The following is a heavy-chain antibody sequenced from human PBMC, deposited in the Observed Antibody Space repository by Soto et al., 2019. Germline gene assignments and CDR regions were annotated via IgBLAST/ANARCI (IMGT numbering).Heavy chain of an antibody. CDR1: GYTFTSYA. Sequence: SCKASGYTFTSYAMHWVRQAPGKGLEWVAVISYDGSNKYYADSVKGRFTISRDNSKNTLYLQMNSLRAEDTAVYYCARVSDYWGQGTLVTVSS. J-gene: IGHJ4*02. V-gene: IGHV3-30-3*01. CDR2: ISYDGSNK. CDR3: ARVSDY.